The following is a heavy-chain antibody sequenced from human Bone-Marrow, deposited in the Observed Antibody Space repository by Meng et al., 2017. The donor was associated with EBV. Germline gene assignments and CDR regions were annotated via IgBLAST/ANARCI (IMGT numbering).Heavy chain of an antibody. J-gene: IGHJ5*02. V-gene: IGHV3-33*01. Sequence: QVQLVESGGGVVKPGRALRLSCAASGLTFRSYCMHWVRQAPGKGLEWVAVIWYDGSNKYYADSVKGRFTISRDNSKNTLYLQMNSLRAEDTAVYYCARDRTSGSYFYNWFDPWGQGTLVTVAS. CDR2: IWYDGSNK. CDR1: GLTFRSYC. CDR3: ARDRTSGSYFYNWFDP. D-gene: IGHD1-26*01.